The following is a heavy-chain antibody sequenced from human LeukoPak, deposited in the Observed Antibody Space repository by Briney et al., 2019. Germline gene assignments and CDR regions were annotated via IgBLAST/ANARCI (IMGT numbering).Heavy chain of an antibody. V-gene: IGHV3-21*01. CDR1: GFTFSSYS. J-gene: IGHJ4*02. CDR2: ISSSSSYI. Sequence: PGGSLRLSCAASGFTFSSYSMNWIRQAPGKGLEWVSSISSSSSYIYYADSVKGRFTISRDNAKNSLYLQMNSLRAEVTAVYYCARASEDHYDSSGYGNFDYWGQGTPVTVSS. CDR3: ARASEDHYDSSGYGNFDY. D-gene: IGHD3-22*01.